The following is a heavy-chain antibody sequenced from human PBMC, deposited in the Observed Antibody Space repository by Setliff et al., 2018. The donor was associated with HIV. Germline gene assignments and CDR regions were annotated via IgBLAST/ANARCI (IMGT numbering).Heavy chain of an antibody. CDR3: AKSRVGFSVPYDAFDI. CDR2: MNPNSGNT. D-gene: IGHD1-26*01. CDR1: GYTFTSYD. J-gene: IGHJ3*02. Sequence: ASVKVSCKASGYTFTSYDINWVRQATGQGLEWMGRMNPNSGNTGYAQKFQGRVTMTRNTSISTAYMELSSLRSEDTAVYYCAKSRVGFSVPYDAFDIWGQGTMVTVSS. V-gene: IGHV1-8*02.